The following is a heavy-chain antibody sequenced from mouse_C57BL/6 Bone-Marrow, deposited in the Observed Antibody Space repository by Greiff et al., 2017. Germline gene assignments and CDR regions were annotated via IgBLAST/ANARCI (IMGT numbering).Heavy chain of an antibody. Sequence: QVQLQQSGPGLVAPSQSLSITCTVSGFSLTSYAISWVRQPPGKGLEWLGVIWTGGGTNYNSALKSRLSISKDNSKSQVFLKMNRLQTDDTARYDCATYSNYPAWFAYWGQGTLVTVSA. D-gene: IGHD2-5*01. CDR1: GFSLTSYA. J-gene: IGHJ3*01. CDR2: IWTGGGT. V-gene: IGHV2-9-1*01. CDR3: ATYSNYPAWFAY.